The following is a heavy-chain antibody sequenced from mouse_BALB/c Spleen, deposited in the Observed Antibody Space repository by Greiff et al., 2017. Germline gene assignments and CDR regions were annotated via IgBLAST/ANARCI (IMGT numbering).Heavy chain of an antibody. V-gene: IGHV1S126*01. CDR3: ARKRPYGSSYNAMDY. CDR2: IDPSDSET. D-gene: IGHD1-1*01. J-gene: IGHJ4*01. CDR1: GYSFTSYW. Sequence: QVQLKQSGPQLVRPGASVKISCKASGYSFTSYWMHWVKQRPGQGLEWIGMIDPSDSETRLNQKFKDKATLTVDKSSSTAYMQLSSPTSEDSAVYYCARKRPYGSSYNAMDYWGQGTSVTVSS.